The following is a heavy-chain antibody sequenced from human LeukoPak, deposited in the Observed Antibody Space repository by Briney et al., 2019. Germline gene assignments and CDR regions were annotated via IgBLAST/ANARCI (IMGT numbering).Heavy chain of an antibody. J-gene: IGHJ4*02. Sequence: GSLRLSCAASGFTFSSYAMHWVRQAPGKGLEWVAVISYDGSNKYYADSVKGRFTISRDKSKNTLYLQMNSLRAEDTAVYYCAKEADRGVIIYWGQGTLVTVSS. CDR2: ISYDGSNK. CDR1: GFTFSSYA. CDR3: AKEADRGVIIY. D-gene: IGHD3-10*01. V-gene: IGHV3-30*04.